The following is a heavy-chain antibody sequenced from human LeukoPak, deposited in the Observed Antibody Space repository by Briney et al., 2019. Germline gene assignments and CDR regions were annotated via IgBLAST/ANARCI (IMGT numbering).Heavy chain of an antibody. J-gene: IGHJ4*02. D-gene: IGHD3-9*01. CDR3: ARDSSDILTGLTPFDY. CDR1: GFTFSSYE. Sequence: PGGSLRLSCAASGFTFSSYEMNWVRQAPGKGLEWVSYISSDGVTKYYADSVKGRFTLSRDNAKKSLYLQMSSLRAEDTAVYYCARDSSDILTGLTPFDYWGQGTLVTVSS. CDR2: ISSDGVTK. V-gene: IGHV3-48*03.